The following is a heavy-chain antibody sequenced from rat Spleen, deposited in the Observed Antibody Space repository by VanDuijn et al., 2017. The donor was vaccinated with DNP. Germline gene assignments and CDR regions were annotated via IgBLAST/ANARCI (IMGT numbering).Heavy chain of an antibody. J-gene: IGHJ2*01. CDR2: ISYDGGNT. Sequence: EVQLVESGGGLVQPGRSLKLSCAASGFTFSDYYMAWVRQAPTKGLECVAYISYDGGNTYYRDSVKGRFTISRDTAKSTLYLQMNSLRSEDMATYYCVRWDYGIYGFDYWGQGVMVTVSS. CDR3: VRWDYGIYGFDY. V-gene: IGHV5-22*01. CDR1: GFTFSDYY. D-gene: IGHD1-11*01.